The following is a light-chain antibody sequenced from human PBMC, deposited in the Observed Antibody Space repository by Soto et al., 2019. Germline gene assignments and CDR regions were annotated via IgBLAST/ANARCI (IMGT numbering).Light chain of an antibody. CDR1: QGIRNY. CDR3: QKYNSSPPF. V-gene: IGKV1-27*01. CDR2: AAS. J-gene: IGKJ3*01. Sequence: DIQMTQSPSSLSASVGDRVTITCSASQGIRNYLAWYQQKPGKVPKLLIYAASTLQSGVTSRFSVTGSGTGSTLTISSLQPVDVPTYYCQKYNSSPPFFGPGTKVYIK.